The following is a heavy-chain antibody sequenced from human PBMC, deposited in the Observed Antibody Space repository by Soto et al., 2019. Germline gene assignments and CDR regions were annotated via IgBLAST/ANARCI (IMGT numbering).Heavy chain of an antibody. CDR2: IYHSGST. CDR3: ARGMTTVTTFDY. Sequence: QLQLQESGSGLVKPSQTLSLTCAVSCGSISSGGYSCNWIRQPPGKGLEWIGYIYHSGSTSYNPSLKSRVXTXVXXTKNQFSLKLTSVTAADTAVYYCARGMTTVTTFDYWGQGTLVTVSS. J-gene: IGHJ4*02. CDR1: CGSISSGGYS. D-gene: IGHD4-17*01. V-gene: IGHV4-30-2*01.